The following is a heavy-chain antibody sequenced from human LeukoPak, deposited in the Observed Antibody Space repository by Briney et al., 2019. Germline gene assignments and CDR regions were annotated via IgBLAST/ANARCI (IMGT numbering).Heavy chain of an antibody. V-gene: IGHV4-39*01. CDR3: ARLRWELSYWYFDL. CDR2: IYYSGST. CDR1: GGSISSSIYY. Sequence: PSETLSLTCTVSGGSISSSIYYWGWIRQPPGKGLEWIGSIYYSGSTYYNPSLKSRVTISVDTSKNQFSLKLSSVTAADTAVYYCARLRWELSYWYFDLWGRGTLVTVSS. J-gene: IGHJ2*01. D-gene: IGHD1-26*01.